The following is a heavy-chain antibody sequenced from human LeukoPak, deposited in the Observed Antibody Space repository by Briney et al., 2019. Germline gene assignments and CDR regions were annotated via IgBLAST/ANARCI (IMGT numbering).Heavy chain of an antibody. CDR2: IKQDGFEK. Sequence: GGSLRLSCAASGFTFSNFWMSWVRQAPGKGLEWVANIKQDGFEKYYVDSVRGRFTISRDNAKNLLSLQMNSLRAEDTAVYYCARDGCTSTTCSTLGGFSSWGQGTLVTVSS. CDR1: GFTFSNFW. CDR3: ARDGCTSTTCSTLGGFSS. J-gene: IGHJ5*02. V-gene: IGHV3-7*01. D-gene: IGHD2-2*01.